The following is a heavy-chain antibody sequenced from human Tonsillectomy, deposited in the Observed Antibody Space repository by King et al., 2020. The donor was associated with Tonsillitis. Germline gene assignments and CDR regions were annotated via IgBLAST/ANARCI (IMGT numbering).Heavy chain of an antibody. CDR1: GFTFDDHA. CDR2: ISWNSGSI. CDR3: VTDREGDGSYIQIFYY. Sequence: VQLVESGGGLVQPGRSLRLSCAASGFTFDDHAMHWVRQAPGKGLEWVSSISWNSGSIGYVASVKGRFTISRENAKKSLYLEMESLRPEDRALYYCVTDREGDGSYIQIFYYWGQGTLVTVSS. V-gene: IGHV3-9*01. D-gene: IGHD2-21*01. J-gene: IGHJ4*02.